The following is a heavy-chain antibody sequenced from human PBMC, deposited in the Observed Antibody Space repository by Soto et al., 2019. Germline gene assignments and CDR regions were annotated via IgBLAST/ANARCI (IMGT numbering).Heavy chain of an antibody. Sequence: SETLSLTCAVYGGSFSGYYWSWIRQPPGKGLEWIGEINHSGSTNYNPSLKSRVTISVDTSKNQFSLKLSSVTAADTAVYYCASGIFRGYYDSSGYYPSYYGMDVWGQGTTVTVSS. D-gene: IGHD3-22*01. CDR1: GGSFSGYY. CDR3: ASGIFRGYYDSSGYYPSYYGMDV. V-gene: IGHV4-34*01. J-gene: IGHJ6*02. CDR2: INHSGST.